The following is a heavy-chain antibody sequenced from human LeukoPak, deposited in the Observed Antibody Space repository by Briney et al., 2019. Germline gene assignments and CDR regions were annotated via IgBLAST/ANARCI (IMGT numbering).Heavy chain of an antibody. CDR2: IWYDASNK. V-gene: IGHV3-33*01. CDR1: GFTFSNYG. CDR3: ARDRYGANSPFDY. J-gene: IGHJ4*02. D-gene: IGHD4-23*01. Sequence: PGRSLRLSCAASGFTFSNYGMHWVRQAPGQGLEWVAVIWYDASNKYYADSVKGRFTISRDNSKNTLYLQMNSLRAEDTAVYYCARDRYGANSPFDYWGQGTLVTVSS.